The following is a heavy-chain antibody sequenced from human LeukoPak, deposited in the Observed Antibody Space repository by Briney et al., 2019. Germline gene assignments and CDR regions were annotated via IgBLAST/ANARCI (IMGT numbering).Heavy chain of an antibody. CDR3: ARRWEEFYFDY. J-gene: IGHJ4*02. V-gene: IGHV3-48*03. CDR1: GFSFSSYE. CDR2: ISSGGSSK. Sequence: GGSLRLSCAASGFSFSSYEMNWARQAPGKGLEWVSYISSGGSSKYYADSVKGRFTISRDNAKNSLYLQMNSLRAEDTAVYHCARRWEEFYFDYWGQGILVTVSS. D-gene: IGHD1-26*01.